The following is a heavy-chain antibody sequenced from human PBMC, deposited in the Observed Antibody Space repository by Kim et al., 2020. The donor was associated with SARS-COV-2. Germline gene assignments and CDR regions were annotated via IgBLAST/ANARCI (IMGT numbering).Heavy chain of an antibody. CDR2: ISDSGGST. D-gene: IGHD3-10*01. J-gene: IGHJ4*02. CDR3: AKIYGSGTYNNLFDY. Sequence: GGSLRLSCAASGFTFSSYAMSWVRQAPGKGLEWASLISDSGGSTYNAESVKGRFTISRDNSKNTLFLQMNSLRAEDSAVYYCAKIYGSGTYNNLFDYWGQGTLVTVSS. CDR1: GFTFSSYA. V-gene: IGHV3-23*01.